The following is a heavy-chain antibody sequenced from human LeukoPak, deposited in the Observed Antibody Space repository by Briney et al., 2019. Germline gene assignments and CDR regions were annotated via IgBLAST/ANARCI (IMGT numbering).Heavy chain of an antibody. Sequence: PGRSLRLSCAASGFTFSSYGMHWVRQAPGKGLEWVAVISYDGSNKYYADSVKGRFTISRDNSKNTLYLQMNSLRAEGTAVYYCAKDRSSWAFDYWGQGTLVTVSS. V-gene: IGHV3-30*18. D-gene: IGHD6-13*01. CDR1: GFTFSSYG. J-gene: IGHJ4*02. CDR3: AKDRSSWAFDY. CDR2: ISYDGSNK.